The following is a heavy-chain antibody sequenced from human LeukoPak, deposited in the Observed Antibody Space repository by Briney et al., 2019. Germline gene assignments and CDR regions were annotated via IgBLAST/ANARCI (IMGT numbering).Heavy chain of an antibody. CDR1: GITFSNFA. Sequence: GGSLRLSCEVSGITFSNFAMAWVRQAPGKGLEWVSLITGTSGRTYYAASVKGRFIISRDNSKNTLYLQMNSLRAEDTAVYYYASEEANPDYCGGDCYGPNDAFDIWGQGTMVTVSS. J-gene: IGHJ3*02. CDR2: ITGTSGRT. D-gene: IGHD2-21*02. CDR3: ASEEANPDYCGGDCYGPNDAFDI. V-gene: IGHV3-23*01.